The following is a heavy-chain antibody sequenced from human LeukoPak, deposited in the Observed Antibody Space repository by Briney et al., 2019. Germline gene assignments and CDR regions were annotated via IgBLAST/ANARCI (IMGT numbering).Heavy chain of an antibody. CDR3: ARDSAAYDFWSGYWNYYYGMDV. Sequence: SQTLSLTCTVSGGSISSGSYYWSWIRQPAGKGLEWIGRIYTSGSTNYNPSLKGRVTISVDTSKNQFSLKLSSVTAADTAVYYCARDSAAYDFWSGYWNYYYGMDVWGQGTTVTVSS. J-gene: IGHJ6*02. CDR1: GGSISSGSYY. V-gene: IGHV4-61*02. D-gene: IGHD3-3*01. CDR2: IYTSGST.